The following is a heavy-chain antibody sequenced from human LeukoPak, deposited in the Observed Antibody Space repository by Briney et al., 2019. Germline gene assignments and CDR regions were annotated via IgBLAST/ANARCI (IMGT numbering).Heavy chain of an antibody. CDR1: GGSISSYF. CDR3: ARDAFGLLLNYWYFDL. Sequence: PSETLSLTCTVSGGSISSYFWSWIRQPAGKGLGWIGRIYTSGSTNYNPSLKSRVTMSVDTSKNQFSLKLSSVTAADTAVYYCARDAFGLLLNYWYFDLWGRGTLVTVSS. D-gene: IGHD2-15*01. V-gene: IGHV4-4*07. CDR2: IYTSGST. J-gene: IGHJ2*01.